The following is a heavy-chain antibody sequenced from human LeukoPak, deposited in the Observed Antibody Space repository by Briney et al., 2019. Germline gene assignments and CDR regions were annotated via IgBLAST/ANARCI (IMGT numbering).Heavy chain of an antibody. J-gene: IGHJ6*02. Sequence: SETLSLTCSVSGGSISGYYWTWVRQPPGKGLEWIGQIHYSGRADYNPSLKSRITMSVDTSRNQFSLKLSSVTAADTAVYYCARDHVDTAMVRVDYYYYGMDVWGQGTTVTVSS. CDR2: IHYSGRA. V-gene: IGHV4-59*12. CDR3: ARDHVDTAMVRVDYYYYGMDV. CDR1: GGSISGYY. D-gene: IGHD5-18*01.